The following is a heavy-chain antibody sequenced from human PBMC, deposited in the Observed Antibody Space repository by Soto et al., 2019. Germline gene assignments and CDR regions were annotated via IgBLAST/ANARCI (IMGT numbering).Heavy chain of an antibody. J-gene: IGHJ5*02. CDR1: GGSVSSYY. D-gene: IGHD3-10*01. CDR3: AGAGVRGVTWSAP. CDR2: IYYSGST. Sequence: PSEALSLTCTVSGGSVSSYYWSWIRQPPGKGLEWIGYIYYSGSTNYNPSLKSRVTISVDTSKTQFSLKLSSVTAADTAVYYCAGAGVRGVTWSAPGGRGTLVTVSS. V-gene: IGHV4-59*02.